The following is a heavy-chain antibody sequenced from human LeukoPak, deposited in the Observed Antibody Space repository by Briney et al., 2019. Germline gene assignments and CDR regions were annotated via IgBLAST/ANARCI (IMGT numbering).Heavy chain of an antibody. V-gene: IGHV3-30*02. CDR1: GFTFSTYG. D-gene: IGHD3-10*01. J-gene: IGHJ4*02. Sequence: GGSLRLSCAASGFTFSTYGMHWVRQAPGKGLEWVAFIRYDGGNKYYGDSVKGRFTISRDNSKNTLYLQMNSLRAEDTAVYYCAKGAPDYYGSGSYVDYWGQGTLVTVSS. CDR2: IRYDGGNK. CDR3: AKGAPDYYGSGSYVDY.